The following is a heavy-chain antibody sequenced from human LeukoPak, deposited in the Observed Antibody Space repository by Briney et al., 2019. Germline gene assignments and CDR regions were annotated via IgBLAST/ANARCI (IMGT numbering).Heavy chain of an antibody. V-gene: IGHV4-39*01. Sequence: KASETLSLTCTVSGGSISSYYWSWIRQPPGKGLEWIGSIYYSGSTYYNPSLKSRVTISVDTSKNQFSLKLSSVTAADTAVYYCARREYDFWSGYSFWGQGTLVTVSS. CDR1: GGSISSYY. J-gene: IGHJ4*02. D-gene: IGHD3-3*01. CDR3: ARREYDFWSGYSF. CDR2: IYYSGST.